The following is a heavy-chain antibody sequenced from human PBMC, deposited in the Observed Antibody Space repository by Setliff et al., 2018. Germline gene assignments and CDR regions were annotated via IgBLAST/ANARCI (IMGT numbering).Heavy chain of an antibody. CDR2: ISSSSSYM. V-gene: IGHV3-21*01. D-gene: IGHD2-15*01. CDR1: GFTFSSYS. CDR3: VREGPGGGDY. J-gene: IGHJ4*02. Sequence: PGGYLRLSCAASGFTFSSYSMNWVRQAPGKGLECVSSISSSSSYMYYADSVKGRFTISRDNAKNSLYMQMNSLRADDTAVYYCVREGPGGGDYWGQGTQVTVSS.